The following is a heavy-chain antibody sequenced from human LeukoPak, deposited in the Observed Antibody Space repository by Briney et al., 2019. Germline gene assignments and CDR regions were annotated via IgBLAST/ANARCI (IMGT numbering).Heavy chain of an antibody. CDR3: ARDGRYDSSGYFDY. CDR1: GGSISSYY. D-gene: IGHD3-22*01. CDR2: IYTSGST. V-gene: IGHV4-4*07. J-gene: IGHJ4*02. Sequence: SETLSLTCTVSGGSISSYYWSWIRQPAGKGLEWIGRIYTSGSTNYNPSLKSRVTISVDTSKNQFSLKLSSVTAADTAVYYCARDGRYDSSGYFDYWGQGTLVTVSS.